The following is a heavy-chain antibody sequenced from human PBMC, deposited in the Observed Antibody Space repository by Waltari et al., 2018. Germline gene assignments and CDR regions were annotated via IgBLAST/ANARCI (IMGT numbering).Heavy chain of an antibody. V-gene: IGHV1-69*01. CDR3: ARVKPLYYYDSRSPVYGMDV. J-gene: IGHJ6*02. CDR1: GGTFSSYA. Sequence: QVQLVQSGAEVKKPGSSVKVSCKASGGTFSSYAISWVRQAPGQGLEWMGGIIPSFGTANYAQKFQGRVTITADESTSTAYMELSSLRSEDTAVYYCARVKPLYYYDSRSPVYGMDVWGQGTTVTVSS. D-gene: IGHD3-22*01. CDR2: IIPSFGTA.